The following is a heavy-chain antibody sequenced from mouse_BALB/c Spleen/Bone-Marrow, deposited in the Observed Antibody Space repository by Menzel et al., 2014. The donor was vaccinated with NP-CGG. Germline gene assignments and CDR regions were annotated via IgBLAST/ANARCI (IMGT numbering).Heavy chain of an antibody. CDR2: IFPGDGST. V-gene: IGHV1S56*01. J-gene: IGHJ3*01. CDR1: GYTFTSYD. Sequence: VQLQQSGAELVKPGASVKLSCKASGYTFTSYDINWVRQRPEEGLEWIGWIFPGDGSTQHNEKFKGKATLTTDKSSSTAYMQLSRLTSEDSAVYFCARGEMISAWFVYWGQGTLVTVSA. D-gene: IGHD2-4*01. CDR3: ARGEMISAWFVY.